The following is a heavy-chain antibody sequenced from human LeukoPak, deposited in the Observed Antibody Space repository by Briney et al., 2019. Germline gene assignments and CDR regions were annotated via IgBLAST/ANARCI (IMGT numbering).Heavy chain of an antibody. Sequence: PSETLSLTCAVSSYSFTSGYYWGWLRQPPGKGLEWIGSFYCAGNTYYNPSLKSRVTVSVDTSNNQLSLKLTSVTAADTAVYYCARGQGYFDLWGRGTLVSVSS. V-gene: IGHV4-38-2*01. CDR3: ARGQGYFDL. J-gene: IGHJ2*01. CDR2: FYCAGNT. CDR1: SYSFTSGYY.